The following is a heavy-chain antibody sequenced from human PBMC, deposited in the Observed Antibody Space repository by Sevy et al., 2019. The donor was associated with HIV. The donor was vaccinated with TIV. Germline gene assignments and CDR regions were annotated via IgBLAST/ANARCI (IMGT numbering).Heavy chain of an antibody. J-gene: IGHJ4*02. Sequence: GGSLRLSCAASGFTFSSYWMHWVRQAPGKGLVWVSRISGDGSSTTYADSVRGRFTIARDNAKNTLDLEMNGLRAEDTAVYYWARAPLLLWFGEVLSDYFDYWGQGTLVTVSS. D-gene: IGHD3-10*01. CDR3: ARAPLLLWFGEVLSDYFDY. CDR2: ISGDGSST. CDR1: GFTFSSYW. V-gene: IGHV3-74*01.